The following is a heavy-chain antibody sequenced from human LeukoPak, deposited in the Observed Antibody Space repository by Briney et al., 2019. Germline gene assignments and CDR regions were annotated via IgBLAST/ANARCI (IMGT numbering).Heavy chain of an antibody. CDR3: ARSAPYCGGDCYYYYGMDV. V-gene: IGHV3-30*04. J-gene: IGHJ6*02. Sequence: GGSLRLSCAASGFTFSSYAMHWVRQAPGKGLEWVAVISYDGSNKYYADSVKGRFTISRDNSKNTLCLQMNSLRAEDTAVYYCARSAPYCGGDCYYYYGMDVWGQGTTVTISS. D-gene: IGHD2-21*02. CDR2: ISYDGSNK. CDR1: GFTFSSYA.